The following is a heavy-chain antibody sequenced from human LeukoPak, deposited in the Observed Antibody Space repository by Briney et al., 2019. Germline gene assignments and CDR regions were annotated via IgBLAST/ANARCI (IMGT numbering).Heavy chain of an antibody. CDR3: ASDSDDYGDY. V-gene: IGHV3-7*01. D-gene: IGHD6-25*01. Sequence: QTGGSLRLSCAASGFTFSNYWMSWVRQAPGKGLEWVANIKHNGSEKYYVDSVKGRFTISRDNAKNSLYLQMNNLRAEDTAVYYCASDSDDYGDYWGQGTLVTVSS. J-gene: IGHJ4*02. CDR1: GFTFSNYW. CDR2: IKHNGSEK.